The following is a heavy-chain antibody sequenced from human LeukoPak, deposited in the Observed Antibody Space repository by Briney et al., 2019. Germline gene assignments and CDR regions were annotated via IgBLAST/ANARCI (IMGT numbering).Heavy chain of an antibody. CDR3: ASEEWVKREGVYYYYGITV. V-gene: IGHV1-8*01. Sequence: ASVTVSCKASAYPFNPYDIKWVRQATGPGLEWLGWMNPNRGNRNCAQKVKGRVTMTKDTAKGTAYMELSSLTSEDTAVYDCASEEWVKREGVYYYYGITVWGQGTTVTVSS. CDR1: AYPFNPYD. D-gene: IGHD1-26*01. J-gene: IGHJ6*02. CDR2: MNPNRGNR.